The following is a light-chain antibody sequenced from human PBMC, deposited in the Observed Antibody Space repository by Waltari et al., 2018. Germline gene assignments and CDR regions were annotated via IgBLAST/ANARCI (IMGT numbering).Light chain of an antibody. CDR1: SSTIGSNS. J-gene: IGLJ2*01. Sequence: QSVLTQPPSASGTPGQRVTISCSGSSSTIGSNSVYCYQQLPGPAPTLLIYRNDQQPSGVPDRFSGSKSGTSASLAISGLRSEDEADYYCAAWDDSLSGPVFGGGTKLTVL. CDR3: AAWDDSLSGPV. CDR2: RND. V-gene: IGLV1-47*01.